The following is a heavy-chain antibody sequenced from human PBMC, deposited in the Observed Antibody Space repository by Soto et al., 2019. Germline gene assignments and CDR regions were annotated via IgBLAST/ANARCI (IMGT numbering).Heavy chain of an antibody. D-gene: IGHD2-21*02. CDR2: VNPSGGHT. Sequence: QVQLMQSGAEVKKPGASVKVSCKASGDTFTDYYIHWVRQAPGQGLEWMGTVNPSGGHTTYAQHLLGRVTMTRDTPTSTLYMELTSLTSDDTAVYYCARGGHVVVVTAALHYWGQGTLVTVSS. CDR3: ARGGHVVVVTAALHY. CDR1: GDTFTDYY. J-gene: IGHJ4*02. V-gene: IGHV1-46*01.